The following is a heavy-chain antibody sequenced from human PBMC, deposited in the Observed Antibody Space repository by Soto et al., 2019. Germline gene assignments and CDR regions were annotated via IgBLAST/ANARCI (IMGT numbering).Heavy chain of an antibody. J-gene: IGHJ6*02. CDR2: IKQDGSEK. Sequence: PGGSLRLSCAASGFTFSSYWMSWVRQAPGKGLEWVANIKQDGSEKYYVDSVKGRFTISRDNAKNSLYLQMNSLRAEDTAVYYCARSFYNPSPYYYYYYGMDVWGQGTTVTVSS. CDR3: ARSFYNPSPYYYYYYGMDV. D-gene: IGHD1-1*01. V-gene: IGHV3-7*05. CDR1: GFTFSSYW.